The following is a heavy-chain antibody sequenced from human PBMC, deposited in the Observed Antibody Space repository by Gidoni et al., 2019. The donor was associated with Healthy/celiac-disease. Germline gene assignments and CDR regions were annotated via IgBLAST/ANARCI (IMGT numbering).Heavy chain of an antibody. CDR2: INHSGST. CDR3: ARSGYHIVLMVYALSDDAFDI. D-gene: IGHD2-8*01. CDR1: GGSFSGYY. J-gene: IGHJ3*02. Sequence: QVQLQQWGAGLLKPSETLSLTCAVYGGSFSGYYWSWIRQPPGKGLEWIGEINHSGSTNYNPSLKSRVTISVDTSKNQFSLKLSSVTAADTAVYYCARSGYHIVLMVYALSDDAFDIWGQGTMVTVSS. V-gene: IGHV4-34*01.